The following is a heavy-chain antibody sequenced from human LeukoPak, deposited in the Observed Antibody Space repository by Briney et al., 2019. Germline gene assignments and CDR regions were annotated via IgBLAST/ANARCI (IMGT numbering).Heavy chain of an antibody. CDR2: ISSSGSTI. CDR3: ARSYSYYYYMDV. Sequence: QAGGSLRLSCAASGFTFSSYEMNWVRQAPGKGLEWVSYISSSGSTIYYADSVKGRFTISRDNAKNSLYLQMNSLRAEDTAVYYCARSYSYYYYMDVWGKGTTVTISS. J-gene: IGHJ6*03. CDR1: GFTFSSYE. V-gene: IGHV3-48*03. D-gene: IGHD1-26*01.